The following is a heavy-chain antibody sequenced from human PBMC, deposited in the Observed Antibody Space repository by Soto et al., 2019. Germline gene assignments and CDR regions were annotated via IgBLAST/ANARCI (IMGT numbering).Heavy chain of an antibody. CDR2: IWYDGSNK. D-gene: IGHD2-21*02. CDR1: GFTFSSYG. CDR3: ARALYCGGDCYSEIDY. J-gene: IGHJ4*02. V-gene: IGHV3-33*01. Sequence: GGSLRLSCAASGFTFSSYGMHWVRQAPGKGLEWVAVIWYDGSNKYYADSVKGRFTISRDNSKNTLYLQMNSLGAEDTAVYYCARALYCGGDCYSEIDYWGQGTLVTVSS.